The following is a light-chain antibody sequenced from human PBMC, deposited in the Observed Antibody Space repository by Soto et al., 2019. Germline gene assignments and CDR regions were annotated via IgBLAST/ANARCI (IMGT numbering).Light chain of an antibody. CDR2: AAS. CDR3: QQTFSTPIT. J-gene: IGKJ5*01. V-gene: IGKV1-39*01. CDR1: QTVRTY. Sequence: DIQMTQSPSSLSASVGDRVTITCRASQTVRTYLNWYQQKPGKAPTLLVYAASTLERAVPPRFSGAGSETDFTLTISGLHPEDFATYDCQQTFSTPITFGHGTR.